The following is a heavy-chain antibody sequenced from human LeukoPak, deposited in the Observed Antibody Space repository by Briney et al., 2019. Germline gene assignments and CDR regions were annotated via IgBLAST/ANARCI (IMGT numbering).Heavy chain of an antibody. J-gene: IGHJ6*04. D-gene: IGHD3-10*02. Sequence: GGSLRRSCAASGFTFSSYEINWVRQAPGKGLEWVSYISSSGSTIYYADSVKGRFTISRDNAKNSLYLQMNSLRAEDTAVYYCAELGITMIGGVWGKGTTVTISS. V-gene: IGHV3-48*03. CDR3: AELGITMIGGV. CDR1: GFTFSSYE. CDR2: ISSSGSTI.